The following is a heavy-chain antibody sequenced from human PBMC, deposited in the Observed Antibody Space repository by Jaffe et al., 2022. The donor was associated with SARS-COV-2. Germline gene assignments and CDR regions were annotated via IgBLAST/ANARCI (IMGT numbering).Heavy chain of an antibody. Sequence: QVQFVQSGAEVKKPGASVKVSCKASGYTFTSYVMHWVRQAPGQRLEWMGWINAGNGNTKYSQKFQGRVTITRDTSASTAYMELSSLRSEDTAVYYCGRVASSNWYLDYWGQGTLVTVSS. CDR2: INAGNGNT. CDR3: GRVASSNWYLDY. V-gene: IGHV1-3*01. CDR1: GYTFTSYV. D-gene: IGHD6-13*01. J-gene: IGHJ4*02.